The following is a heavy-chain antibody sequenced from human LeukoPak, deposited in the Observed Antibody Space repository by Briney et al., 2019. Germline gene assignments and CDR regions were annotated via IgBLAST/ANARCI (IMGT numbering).Heavy chain of an antibody. CDR3: AKDTGIAVAGTFYY. Sequence: GGSLRLSCAASEFTFSSYAMSWVRQAPGKGLEWVSAISGSGGSTYYADSVKGRFTISRDNSENTLYLQMNSLRAEDTAVYYCAKDTGIAVAGTFYYWGQGTLVTVSS. J-gene: IGHJ4*02. D-gene: IGHD6-19*01. CDR1: EFTFSSYA. CDR2: ISGSGGST. V-gene: IGHV3-23*01.